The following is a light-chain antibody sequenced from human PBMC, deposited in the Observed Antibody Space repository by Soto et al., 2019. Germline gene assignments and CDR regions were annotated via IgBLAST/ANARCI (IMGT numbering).Light chain of an antibody. V-gene: IGKV3-15*01. CDR1: QGVTTN. CDR3: PQYNPCPFY. Sequence: IVLRQSPGTLSLSPGERATLSCRASQGVTTNFAWYQQKSGQSPRLLIYDVSIRATGVPARFSATGSERDFTLAIPGLQYGNSRLYSCPQYNPCPFYFGYGSRMEI. J-gene: IGKJ5*01. CDR2: DVS.